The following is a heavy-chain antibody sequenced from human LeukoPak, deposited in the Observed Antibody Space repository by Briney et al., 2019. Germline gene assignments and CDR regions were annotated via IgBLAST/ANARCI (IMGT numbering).Heavy chain of an antibody. D-gene: IGHD3-16*01. CDR3: ARVGALGDAFDI. CDR1: GGTFSSYA. CDR2: IIPIFGTA. J-gene: IGHJ3*02. V-gene: IGHV1-69*13. Sequence: SVKVSCKASGGTFSSYAISWVRQAPGQGLEWMGGIIPIFGTANYAQKFQGRVTITADESTSTAYMELSSLRSEDTAVYYCARVGALGDAFDIWGQGTMVTVSS.